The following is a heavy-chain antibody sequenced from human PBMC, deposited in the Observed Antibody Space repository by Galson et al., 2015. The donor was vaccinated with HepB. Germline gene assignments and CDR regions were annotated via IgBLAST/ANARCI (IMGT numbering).Heavy chain of an antibody. CDR3: ARGETDYALRWYYYYYYMDV. J-gene: IGHJ6*03. CDR2: MNPNSGNT. CDR1: GYTFTSYD. D-gene: IGHD4-17*01. V-gene: IGHV1-8*01. Sequence: SVKVSCKASGYTFTSYDINWVRQATGQGLEWMGWMNPNSGNTGYAQKFQGRVTMTRNTSISTAYMELSSLRSEDTAVYYCARGETDYALRWYYYYYYMDVWGKGTTFTVSS.